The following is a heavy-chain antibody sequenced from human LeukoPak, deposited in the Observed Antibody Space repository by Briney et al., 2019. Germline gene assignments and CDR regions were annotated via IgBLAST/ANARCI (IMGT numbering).Heavy chain of an antibody. Sequence: NPGGSLRLSCAASGFTFSRYAMMWVRQPPGKGLEWLSTIIGSGSGAFYADSVTGRFTISRDNSENTMFLQMDNVRADDTALYYCAKGAATGLVDWFDPWGQGTLVSVS. CDR1: GFTFSRYA. J-gene: IGHJ5*02. CDR2: IIGSGSGA. CDR3: AKGAATGLVDWFDP. D-gene: IGHD3/OR15-3a*01. V-gene: IGHV3-23*01.